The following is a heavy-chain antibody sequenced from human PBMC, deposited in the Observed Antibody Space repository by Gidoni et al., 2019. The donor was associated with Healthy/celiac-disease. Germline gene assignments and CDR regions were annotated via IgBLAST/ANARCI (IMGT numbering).Heavy chain of an antibody. CDR1: GFTFSSYA. D-gene: IGHD3-22*01. V-gene: IGHV3-30-3*01. CDR2: ISYDGSNK. Sequence: QVQLVESGGGVVQPGRSLRLSCAASGFTFSSYAMHWVRQAPGKGLEWVAVISYDGSNKYYADSVKGRFTISRDNSKNTLYLQMNSLRAEDTAVYYCETMIVVVTDAFDIWGQGTMVTVSS. J-gene: IGHJ3*02. CDR3: ETMIVVVTDAFDI.